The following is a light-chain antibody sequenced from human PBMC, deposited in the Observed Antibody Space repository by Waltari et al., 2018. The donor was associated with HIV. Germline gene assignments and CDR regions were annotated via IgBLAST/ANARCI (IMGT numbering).Light chain of an antibody. CDR2: EVS. Sequence: QSALTQPVSVSGSPGQSIAISCIGTNTDVGRYNYVSWYQHHPGKAPKRIIYEVSNRPSEVSNRFSGSKSGDTAFLTISGLHGEDEADYYCWSYTSSDTFVFGTGTKVTVL. CDR3: WSYTSSDTFV. CDR1: NTDVGRYNY. J-gene: IGLJ1*01. V-gene: IGLV2-14*01.